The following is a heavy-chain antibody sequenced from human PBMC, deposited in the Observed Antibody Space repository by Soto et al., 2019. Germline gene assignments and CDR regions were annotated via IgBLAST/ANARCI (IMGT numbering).Heavy chain of an antibody. D-gene: IGHD6-13*01. CDR3: TTDTAAGPYYYYGMDV. J-gene: IGHJ6*02. Sequence: GGSLRLSCAASGFTFSNAWMNWVRQAPGKGLEWVGRIKSKTDGGTTDYAAPVKGRFTISRDDSKNTLYLQMNSLKTEDTAVYYCTTDTAAGPYYYYGMDVWGQGTTVTVSS. V-gene: IGHV3-15*07. CDR1: GFTFSNAW. CDR2: IKSKTDGGTT.